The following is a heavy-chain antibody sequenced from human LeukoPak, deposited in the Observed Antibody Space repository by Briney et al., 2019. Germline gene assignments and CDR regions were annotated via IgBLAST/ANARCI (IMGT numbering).Heavy chain of an antibody. J-gene: IGHJ5*02. CDR1: GGSISSGGYS. CDR3: ARDLLPMTMTGTFDP. Sequence: SETLSLTCDVSGGSISSGGYSWSWLRQPPGKGLEWIGYIYHSGSTYYNPSLKSRVTISVDRSKNQFSLKLSSVAAADTVVYYCARDLLPMTMTGTFDPWGQGTLVTVSS. V-gene: IGHV4-30-2*01. D-gene: IGHD3-22*01. CDR2: IYHSGST.